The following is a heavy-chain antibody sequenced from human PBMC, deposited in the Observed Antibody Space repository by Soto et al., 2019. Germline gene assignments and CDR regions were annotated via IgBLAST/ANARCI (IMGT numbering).Heavy chain of an antibody. Sequence: ASVKVSCKASGYTFTNYFIHWVRQAPGEGLEWMGIINPGDDSTTYAQKFQGRVTVTKDTSTSTVYMELSSLRSDDTAMYYCAREEGALDYWGQGTLVTVSS. J-gene: IGHJ4*02. D-gene: IGHD1-26*01. CDR3: AREEGALDY. CDR2: INPGDDST. V-gene: IGHV1-46*01. CDR1: GYTFTNYF.